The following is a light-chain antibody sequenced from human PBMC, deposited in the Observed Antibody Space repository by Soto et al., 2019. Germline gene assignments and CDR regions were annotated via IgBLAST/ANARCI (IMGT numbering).Light chain of an antibody. CDR2: KAS. CDR3: QQLNSYPLT. Sequence: DIQMTQSPSTLSGSVGDRVTITCRASQTISSWLAWYQQKPGKAPKLLIYKASTLKSGVPSRFSGSGFGTEFTLTISSLQPEDFATYYCQQLNSYPLTFGGGTKVDIK. V-gene: IGKV1-5*03. CDR1: QTISSW. J-gene: IGKJ4*01.